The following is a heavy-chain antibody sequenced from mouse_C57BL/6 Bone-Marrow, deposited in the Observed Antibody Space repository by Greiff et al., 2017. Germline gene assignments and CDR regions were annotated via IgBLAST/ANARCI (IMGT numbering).Heavy chain of an antibody. D-gene: IGHD2-4*01. CDR3: AREGYYDYDLYYAMDY. J-gene: IGHJ4*01. Sequence: VQLQQPGAELVMPGASVKLSCKASGYTFTSYWMHWVTQRPGQGLEWIGAIDPSDSYPNYHQKFKGKSTLTVDKSSSTAYMQLSSLTSEDSAVYYCAREGYYDYDLYYAMDYWGQGTSVTVSS. CDR1: GYTFTSYW. CDR2: IDPSDSYP. V-gene: IGHV1-69*01.